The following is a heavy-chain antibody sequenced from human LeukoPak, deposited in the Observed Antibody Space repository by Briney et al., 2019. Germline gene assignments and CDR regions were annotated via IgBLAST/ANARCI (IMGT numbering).Heavy chain of an antibody. CDR2: IKQDGSEK. Sequence: GGSLRLSCAASGFTFSTYWMTWVRQAPGKGLEWVANIKQDGSEKNYVDSVKGRFTISRDNVKNSLYLHVNSLRAEDTAVYYCARDGSIAAAGVDYWGQGTLVTVSS. D-gene: IGHD6-13*01. J-gene: IGHJ4*02. CDR3: ARDGSIAAAGVDY. V-gene: IGHV3-7*01. CDR1: GFTFSTYW.